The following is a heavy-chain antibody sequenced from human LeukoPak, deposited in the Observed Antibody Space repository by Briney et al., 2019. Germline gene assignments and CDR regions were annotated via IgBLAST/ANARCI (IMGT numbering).Heavy chain of an antibody. J-gene: IGHJ3*02. CDR1: GFTFSSHW. D-gene: IGHD3-3*01. CDR3: TRGYYDFWSGPHDAFDI. CDR2: INSDGSST. V-gene: IGHV3-74*01. Sequence: GGSLRLSCAASGFTFSSHWMHWVRQAPGKGLVWVSRINSDGSSTSYADSVKGRFTISRDNAKNTLYLQMNGLRAEDTAVYYCTRGYYDFWSGPHDAFDIWGQGTMVTVSS.